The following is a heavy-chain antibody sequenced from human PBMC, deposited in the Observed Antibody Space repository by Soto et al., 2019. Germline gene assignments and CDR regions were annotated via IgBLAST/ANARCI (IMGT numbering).Heavy chain of an antibody. CDR3: ARDYGYCSSTTCYINYFDY. D-gene: IGHD2-2*02. V-gene: IGHV1-69*05. Sequence: ASVKVSCKASGGTFSSYAISWVRQAPGQGLEWMGGIIPIFGTANYAQKFQGRVTITRDTSASTAYMELSSLRSEDTAVYYCARDYGYCSSTTCYINYFDYWGQGTLVTVSA. CDR2: IIPIFGTA. CDR1: GGTFSSYA. J-gene: IGHJ4*02.